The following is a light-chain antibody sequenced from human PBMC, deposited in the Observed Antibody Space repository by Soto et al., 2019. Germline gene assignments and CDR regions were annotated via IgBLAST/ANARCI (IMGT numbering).Light chain of an antibody. CDR3: QQYGSSPIT. J-gene: IGKJ5*01. CDR2: GAS. V-gene: IGKV3-20*01. CDR1: QSVSSTY. Sequence: EIVLTQSPGTLSLSAGERASLSCRASQSVSSTYLAWYQQKPGRAPRLLIYGASNRATGIPDRFSGSGSGIDFTLTISRLEPEDFAVYYCQQYGSSPITFGQGTRLEI.